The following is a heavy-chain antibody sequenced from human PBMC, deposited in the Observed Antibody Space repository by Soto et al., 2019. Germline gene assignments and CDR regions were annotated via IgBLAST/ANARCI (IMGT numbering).Heavy chain of an antibody. CDR2: IYYSGST. V-gene: IGHV4-30-4*01. CDR1: GGSISSGDYY. CDR3: ARDKHARDYYDSSGYHAFDI. Sequence: QVQLQESGPGLVKPSQTLSLTCTVSGGSISSGDYYWSWIRQPPGKGLEWIGYIYYSGSTYYNPSLKGRVTISADTSKNQFSLKLSSVTAADTAVYYCARDKHARDYYDSSGYHAFDIWGQGTMVTVSS. D-gene: IGHD3-22*01. J-gene: IGHJ3*02.